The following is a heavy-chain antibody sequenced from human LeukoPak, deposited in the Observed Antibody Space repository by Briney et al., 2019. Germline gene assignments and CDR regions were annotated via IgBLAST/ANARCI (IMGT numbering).Heavy chain of an antibody. J-gene: IGHJ4*02. CDR3: ARGPYDY. V-gene: IGHV1-2*02. CDR1: EYTFSVYH. Sequence: ASVKVSCKASEYTFSVYHIHWVRLAPGQGLEWMGWINPNSGDTNYAQKFQGGVTMTTDTSINTAYMDLKRLRSDDSAIYYCARGPYDYWGQGTLVTVSS. CDR2: INPNSGDT.